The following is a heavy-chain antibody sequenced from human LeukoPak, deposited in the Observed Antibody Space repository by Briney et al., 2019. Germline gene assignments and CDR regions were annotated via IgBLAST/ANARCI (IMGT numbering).Heavy chain of an antibody. Sequence: SETLSLTCAVYGESFSDYYWSWIRQPAGKGLEWIGRIYTSENTDYNPSLKSRVTMSVDTSKNQFSLKLSSVTAADTAVYYCARVGPYDILTGYYDYYFDYWGQGTLVTVSS. CDR3: ARVGPYDILTGYYDYYFDY. CDR2: IYTSENT. D-gene: IGHD3-9*01. V-gene: IGHV4-59*10. J-gene: IGHJ4*02. CDR1: GESFSDYY.